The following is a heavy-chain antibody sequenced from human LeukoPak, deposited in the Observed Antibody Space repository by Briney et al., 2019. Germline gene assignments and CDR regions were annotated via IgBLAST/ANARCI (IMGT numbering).Heavy chain of an antibody. CDR1: GGSISSYY. V-gene: IGHV4-59*08. Sequence: SETLSLTCTVSGGSISSYYWSWIRQPPGKGLEWIGYIYYRGSTNYNPSLKSRVTISVDTSKNQFSLKLSSVTAADTAVYYSARSGKGFDYWGQGTLVTVSS. CDR2: IYYRGST. D-gene: IGHD1-26*01. J-gene: IGHJ4*02. CDR3: ARSGKGFDY.